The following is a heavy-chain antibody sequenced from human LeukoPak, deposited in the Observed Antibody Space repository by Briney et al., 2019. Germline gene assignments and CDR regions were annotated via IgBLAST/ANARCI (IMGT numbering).Heavy chain of an antibody. CDR3: AKGQVFQCDY. V-gene: IGHV3-74*01. D-gene: IGHD2/OR15-2a*01. J-gene: IGHJ4*02. Sequence: GGSLRLSCVASGFTFSGCWMHWVRQVPGKGLVWVSRINSDGSSTRYADSVKGRFTISRDNAKNTLYLQMNSLRAEDTAVYYCAKGQVFQCDYWGQGTLVTVSS. CDR2: INSDGSST. CDR1: GFTFSGCW.